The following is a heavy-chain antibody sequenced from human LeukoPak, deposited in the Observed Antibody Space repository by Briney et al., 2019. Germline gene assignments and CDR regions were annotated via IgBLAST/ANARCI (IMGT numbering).Heavy chain of an antibody. Sequence: GGSLRPSCAGSGFTFGGYGMHWFRQTPGKGLEWVAVAYDGSRAFYADSVKGRFTISRDNSKNTMSVQMDDLRAEDTAVYYCTRYNNDHFDYWGQGTLVTVSS. CDR2: AYDGSRA. V-gene: IGHV3-33*01. CDR1: GFTFGGYG. D-gene: IGHD1-14*01. CDR3: TRYNNDHFDY. J-gene: IGHJ4*02.